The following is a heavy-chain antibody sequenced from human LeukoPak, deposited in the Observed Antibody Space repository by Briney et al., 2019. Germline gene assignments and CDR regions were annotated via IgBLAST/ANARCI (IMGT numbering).Heavy chain of an antibody. CDR1: GFTFSSYG. CDR3: ANPVSNYGGAFDI. Sequence: GRSLRLSCAASGFTFSSYGMHWVRQAPGKGLEWVAVISYDGSNKYYADSVKGRFTISRDNSKNTLYLQMNSLRAEDPAVYYCANPVSNYGGAFDIWGQGTMVTVSS. V-gene: IGHV3-30*18. J-gene: IGHJ3*02. D-gene: IGHD4-23*01. CDR2: ISYDGSNK.